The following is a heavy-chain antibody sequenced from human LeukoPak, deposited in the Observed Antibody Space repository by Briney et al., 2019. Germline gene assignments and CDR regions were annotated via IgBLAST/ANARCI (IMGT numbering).Heavy chain of an antibody. V-gene: IGHV3-30*18. CDR3: AKDSKGSYDFWSGYSRMDV. Sequence: PGGPLRLSCAASGFTFSSYGMHWVRQAPGKGLEWVAVISYDGSNKYYADSVKGRFTISRDNSKNTLYLQMNSLRAEDTAVYYCAKDSKGSYDFWSGYSRMDVWGQGTTVTVSS. CDR2: ISYDGSNK. CDR1: GFTFSSYG. J-gene: IGHJ6*02. D-gene: IGHD3-3*01.